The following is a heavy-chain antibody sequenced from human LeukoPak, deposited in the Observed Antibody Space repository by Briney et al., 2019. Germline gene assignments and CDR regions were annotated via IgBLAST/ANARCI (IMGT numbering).Heavy chain of an antibody. Sequence: ASVKVSCKASGYTFTNYAMNWVRQAPGQGLEWMGWINTNTGNPTYAQGFTGRFVFSLDTSVSTAYLQIGSLKAEDTAMYYCARDNLPSGYWGQGTLVTVSS. J-gene: IGHJ4*02. CDR2: INTNTGNP. D-gene: IGHD1-14*01. V-gene: IGHV7-4-1*01. CDR1: GYTFTNYA. CDR3: ARDNLPSGY.